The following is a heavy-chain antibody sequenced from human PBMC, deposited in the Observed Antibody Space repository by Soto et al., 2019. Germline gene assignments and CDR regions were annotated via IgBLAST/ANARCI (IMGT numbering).Heavy chain of an antibody. Sequence: GASVKVSCKASGYTFTSYYMHWVRQAPGQGLEWMGIINPIVVSTSYAQKFQGKVTMTRDTSTSTVYLELSSLRSEDTAFFYCARDLLSSGWYQGGGFDPWGQGTLVTVSS. CDR3: ARDLLSSGWYQGGGFDP. D-gene: IGHD6-19*01. V-gene: IGHV1-46*03. CDR1: GYTFTSYY. J-gene: IGHJ5*02. CDR2: INPIVVST.